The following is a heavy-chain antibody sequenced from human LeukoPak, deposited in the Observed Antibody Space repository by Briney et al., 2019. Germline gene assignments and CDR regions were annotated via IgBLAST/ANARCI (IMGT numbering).Heavy chain of an antibody. Sequence: SETLSLTCTVSGGSINSYYWSWIRQPAGKGLEWIGRIYTSGSTNYNPSLKSRVTMSVDTSKNQFSLKLSSVTAADTAVYYCAREVIVVVPVTSGFDIWGQGTMVTVSS. V-gene: IGHV4-4*07. D-gene: IGHD2-2*01. CDR3: AREVIVVVPVTSGFDI. CDR2: IYTSGST. CDR1: GGSINSYY. J-gene: IGHJ3*02.